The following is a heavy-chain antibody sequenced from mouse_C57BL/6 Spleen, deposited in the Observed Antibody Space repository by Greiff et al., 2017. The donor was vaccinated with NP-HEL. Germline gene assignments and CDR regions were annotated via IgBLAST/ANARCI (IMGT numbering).Heavy chain of an antibody. CDR2: INPGSGGT. Sequence: VQLQQSGAELVRPGTSVKVSCKASGYAFTNYLIEWVKQRPGQGLEWIGVINPGSGGTNYNEKFKGKATLTADKSSSTAYMQLSSLTSEDSAVYFCARSRDYYGSSYLDYWGQGTTLTVSS. J-gene: IGHJ2*01. CDR1: GYAFTNYL. CDR3: ARSRDYYGSSYLDY. D-gene: IGHD1-1*01. V-gene: IGHV1-54*01.